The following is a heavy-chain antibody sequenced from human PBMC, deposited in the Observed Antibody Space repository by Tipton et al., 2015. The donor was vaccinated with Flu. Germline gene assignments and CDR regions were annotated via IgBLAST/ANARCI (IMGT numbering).Heavy chain of an antibody. V-gene: IGHV4-59*08. D-gene: IGHD4-11*01. Sequence: TLSLTCTVSSGSIGSFYWNWIRQPPGKGLEWIGNIHRTGSTYFNPSLRSRLIISVDTSKNQFSLRLTSVTAADTALYYCARRDYSNYVSEPKNWFDPWGQGTLVTASS. J-gene: IGHJ5*02. CDR2: IHRTGST. CDR1: SGSIGSFY. CDR3: ARRDYSNYVSEPKNWFDP.